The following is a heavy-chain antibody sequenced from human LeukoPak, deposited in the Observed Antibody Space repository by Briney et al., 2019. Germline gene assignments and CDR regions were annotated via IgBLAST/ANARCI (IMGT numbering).Heavy chain of an antibody. CDR1: GGSISSYY. V-gene: IGHV4-59*01. CDR2: IYYSGST. CDR3: ARHWSGSGSYYHY. D-gene: IGHD3-10*01. Sequence: SETLSLTCTVSGGSISSYYWSWIRQPPGKGLEWIGYIYYSGSTNYNPSLKSRVTISVDTSKNQFSLKLSSVTAADTAVYYCARHWSGSGSYYHYWGQGTLVTVSS. J-gene: IGHJ4*02.